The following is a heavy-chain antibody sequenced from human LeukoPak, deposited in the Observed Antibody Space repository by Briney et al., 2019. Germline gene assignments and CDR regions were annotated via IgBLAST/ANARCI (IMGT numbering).Heavy chain of an antibody. V-gene: IGHV3-11*01. CDR2: ISSSGSTI. CDR3: AAGSGWNNDVFDI. D-gene: IGHD1/OR15-1a*01. J-gene: IGHJ3*02. Sequence: GGSLRLSCAASGFTFSDYYMSWIRQAPGKGLEWVSYISSSGSTIYYADSVKGRFAISRDNAKNSLYLQMNSLRAEDTAVYYCAAGSGWNNDVFDIWGQGTMVTVSS. CDR1: GFTFSDYY.